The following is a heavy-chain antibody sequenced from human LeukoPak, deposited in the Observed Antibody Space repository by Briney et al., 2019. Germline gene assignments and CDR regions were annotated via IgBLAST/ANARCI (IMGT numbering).Heavy chain of an antibody. J-gene: IGHJ4*02. D-gene: IGHD6-19*01. V-gene: IGHV3-74*01. CDR1: GFTFDDYA. CDR2: INSDGSST. Sequence: GGSLRLSCAASGFTFDDYAMHWVRQAPGKGLVWVSRINSDGSSTSYADSVKGRFTISRDNAKNTLYLQMNSLRAEDTAVYYCARRGVAVAGLDYWGQGTLVTVSS. CDR3: ARRGVAVAGLDY.